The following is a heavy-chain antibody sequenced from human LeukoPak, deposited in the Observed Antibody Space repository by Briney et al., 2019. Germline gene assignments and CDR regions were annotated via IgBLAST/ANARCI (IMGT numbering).Heavy chain of an antibody. CDR2: MNPNSGNT. CDR1: GYTFTSYD. J-gene: IGHJ3*02. Sequence: GASVKVSCKASGYTFTSYDINWVRQATGQGLEWMGWMNPNSGNTGYAQKLQGRVTMTTDTSTSTAYMELRSLRSDDTAVYYCARVCDIVATIRPLGAFDIWGQGTMVTVSS. CDR3: ARVCDIVATIRPLGAFDI. D-gene: IGHD5-12*01. V-gene: IGHV1-8*01.